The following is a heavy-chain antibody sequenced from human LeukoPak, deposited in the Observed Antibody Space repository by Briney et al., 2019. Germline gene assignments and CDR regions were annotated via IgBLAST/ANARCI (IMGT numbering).Heavy chain of an antibody. D-gene: IGHD6-19*01. V-gene: IGHV3-13*01. J-gene: IGHJ4*02. CDR2: IGIRGDT. CDR1: GFTFTDYD. Sequence: GGSLRLSCAASGFTFTDYDMHWVRQVIGKGLEWVSAIGIRGDTHYSGSVKGRFTISRENAESSLYLQMNSLRAEDTAVYYCARGGIQVSGIDEFDYWGQGTLVTVSS. CDR3: ARGGIQVSGIDEFDY.